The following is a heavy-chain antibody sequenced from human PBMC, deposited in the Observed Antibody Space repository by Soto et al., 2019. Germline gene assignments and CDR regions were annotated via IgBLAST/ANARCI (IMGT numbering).Heavy chain of an antibody. D-gene: IGHD7-27*01. CDR2: IIPIFSKT. CDR3: ATDVVRSTGGDS. Sequence: QVQLVQSGAEVKELGSSVKVSCKTSGGTFTTSSFVWVLQGPGQGLEWMGGIIPIFSKTNFAPKFQGRVTFTADESTRTVYMELSSLRSEDTAIYYCATDVVRSTGGDSWGQGTLVTVSS. CDR1: GGTFTTSS. V-gene: IGHV1-69*01. J-gene: IGHJ4*02.